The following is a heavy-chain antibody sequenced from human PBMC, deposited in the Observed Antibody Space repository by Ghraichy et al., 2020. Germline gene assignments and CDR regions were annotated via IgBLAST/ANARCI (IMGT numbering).Heavy chain of an antibody. J-gene: IGHJ4*02. CDR2: ISSSSYI. V-gene: IGHV3-21*01. D-gene: IGHD1-26*01. Sequence: GGSLRLSCAASGFTFSSYSMNWVRQAPGKGLEWVSSISSSSYIYYADSVKGRFTISRDNAKNSLYLQMNSLRAEDTAVYYCARDRVGSYYFDYWGQGTLVTVSS. CDR3: ARDRVGSYYFDY. CDR1: GFTFSSYS.